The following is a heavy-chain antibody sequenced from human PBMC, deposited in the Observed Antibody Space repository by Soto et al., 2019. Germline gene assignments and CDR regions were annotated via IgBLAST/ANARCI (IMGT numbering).Heavy chain of an antibody. CDR2: INQDGSEK. V-gene: IGHV3-7*01. Sequence: PGGSLRLSCTASGFSFSSNWMSWVRQAPGKGPEWVANINQDGSEKYCADSVKGRFTISRDNAKNSLYLQMDSLRVEDKALYYCFNVAFGYWGRGTLVSV. CDR1: GFSFSSNW. J-gene: IGHJ4*02. CDR3: FNVAFGY.